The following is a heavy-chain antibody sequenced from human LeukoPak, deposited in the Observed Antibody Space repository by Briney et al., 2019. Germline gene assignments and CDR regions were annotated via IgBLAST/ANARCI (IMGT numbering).Heavy chain of an antibody. D-gene: IGHD1-1*01. V-gene: IGHV3-11*01. CDR2: ISSGGSTI. Sequence: PGGSLRLSCAASGFTFSDYYMSWIRQAPGKGLEWVSYISSGGSTIYYANSVKGRFTISRDNAKNSLYLQMNSLRAEDTAVYYCARDSHWTGTLGAFDIWGQGTMVTVSS. CDR1: GFTFSDYY. CDR3: ARDSHWTGTLGAFDI. J-gene: IGHJ3*02.